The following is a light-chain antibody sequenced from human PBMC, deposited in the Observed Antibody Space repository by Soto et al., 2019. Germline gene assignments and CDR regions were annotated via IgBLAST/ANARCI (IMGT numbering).Light chain of an antibody. Sequence: QSALTQPASVSGSPGQSITISCTGTSSDVGGYNYVSWYQQHPGTAPKLMIYEVSNRPSGVSDRFSGSRSGNTASLTISGLQAEDKSDYYCISYTSSSTWVFGGGTKLTVL. CDR3: ISYTSSSTWV. V-gene: IGLV2-14*01. CDR1: SSDVGGYNY. J-gene: IGLJ3*02. CDR2: EVS.